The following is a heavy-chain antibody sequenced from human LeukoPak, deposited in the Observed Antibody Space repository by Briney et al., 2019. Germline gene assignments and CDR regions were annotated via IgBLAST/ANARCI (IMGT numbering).Heavy chain of an antibody. V-gene: IGHV4-59*01. J-gene: IGHJ5*02. Sequence: SETLSLTCTVSGGSISSYYWSWIRQPPGKGLEWIGYIYYSGSTNYNPSLKSRATISVDTSKNRFSLKLSSVTAADTAVYYCAASTVTPTSGWFDPWGQGTLVTVSS. CDR2: IYYSGST. CDR1: GGSISSYY. CDR3: AASTVTPTSGWFDP. D-gene: IGHD4-17*01.